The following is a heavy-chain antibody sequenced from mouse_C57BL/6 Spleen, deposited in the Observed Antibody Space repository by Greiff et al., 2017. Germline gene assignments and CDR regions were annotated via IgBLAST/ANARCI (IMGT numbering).Heavy chain of an antibody. D-gene: IGHD3-2*02. Sequence: EVQVVESGGGLVKPGGSLKLSCAASGFTFSDYGMHWVRQAPEKGLEWVAYISSGSSTIYYADTVKGRFTISRDNAKNTLSLQMTSLRSEDTAMYYCARNPGSGSYYFDYWGQGTTLTVSS. V-gene: IGHV5-17*01. CDR3: ARNPGSGSYYFDY. J-gene: IGHJ2*01. CDR1: GFTFSDYG. CDR2: ISSGSSTI.